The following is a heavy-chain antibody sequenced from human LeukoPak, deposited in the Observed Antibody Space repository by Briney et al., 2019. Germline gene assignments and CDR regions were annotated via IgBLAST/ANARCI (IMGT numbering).Heavy chain of an antibody. D-gene: IGHD2-15*01. J-gene: IGHJ5*02. CDR1: GGSISSYY. V-gene: IGHV4-59*01. Sequence: SETLSLTCTVPGGSISSYYWSWVRQPPGKGLEWIGCIYYSGSTNYNPSLNSRVTISVDTSKNQFSLKLNPVTAADTAVYYCARVSATAWFDPWGQGTLVTVSS. CDR3: ARVSATAWFDP. CDR2: IYYSGST.